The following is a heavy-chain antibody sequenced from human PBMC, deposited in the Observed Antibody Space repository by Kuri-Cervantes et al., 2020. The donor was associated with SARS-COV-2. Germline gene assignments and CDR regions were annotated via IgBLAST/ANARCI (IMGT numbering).Heavy chain of an antibody. CDR1: GFTFSESY. Sequence: GGSLRLSCEASGFTFSESYMSWIRQAPGKGLEWVANIKQDGSEKYYVDSVKGRFTISRDNAENSLYLQMNSLRAEDTAVYYCAREALYCGGDCYSRGLGWFDPWGQGTQVTVSS. D-gene: IGHD2-21*01. CDR3: AREALYCGGDCYSRGLGWFDP. CDR2: IKQDGSEK. J-gene: IGHJ5*02. V-gene: IGHV3-7*01.